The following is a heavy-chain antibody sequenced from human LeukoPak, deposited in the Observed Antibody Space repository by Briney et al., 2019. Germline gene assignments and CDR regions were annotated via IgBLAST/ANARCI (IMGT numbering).Heavy chain of an antibody. V-gene: IGHV3-66*02. D-gene: IGHD4/OR15-4a*01. CDR1: GFTVSTSY. CDR2: IWIDGTT. J-gene: IGHJ5*02. Sequence: GGSLRLSCVVSGFTVSTSYMAWVRQAPGKGLECVSLIWIDGTTHYADSVKGRFTISGDNSKNTLYLQMNSLRPEDTSVYYCATKYGESWGQGTLVTVSS. CDR3: ATKYGES.